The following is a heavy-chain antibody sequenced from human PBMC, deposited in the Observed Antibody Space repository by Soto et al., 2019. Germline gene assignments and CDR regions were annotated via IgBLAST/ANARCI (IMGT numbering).Heavy chain of an antibody. Sequence: QVQLVQSGAEVKKHGASVKISCKASGYTFTSHYMHWVRQAPGQGLEWVGMINPTAGGASYEQKFQDRVTMTRDTSTSTVYMELSSLRSEDTAVYFCARGSAYDREPFDYWGQGTLVTVSS. CDR1: GYTFTSHY. CDR3: ARGSAYDREPFDY. CDR2: INPTAGGA. D-gene: IGHD5-12*01. J-gene: IGHJ4*02. V-gene: IGHV1-46*03.